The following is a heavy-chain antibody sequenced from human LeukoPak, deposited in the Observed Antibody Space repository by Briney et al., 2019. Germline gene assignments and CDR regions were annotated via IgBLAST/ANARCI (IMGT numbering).Heavy chain of an antibody. Sequence: SQTLSLTCTVSGGSISSYYWSWIRQPAGKGLEWIGRIYTSGSTNYNPSLKSRVTMSVDTSKNQFSLKLSSVTAVDTAVYYCARDRVSGWYSGSWFDPWGQGTLVTVSS. CDR3: ARDRVSGWYSGSWFDP. CDR2: IYTSGST. CDR1: GGSISSYY. J-gene: IGHJ5*02. V-gene: IGHV4-4*07. D-gene: IGHD6-19*01.